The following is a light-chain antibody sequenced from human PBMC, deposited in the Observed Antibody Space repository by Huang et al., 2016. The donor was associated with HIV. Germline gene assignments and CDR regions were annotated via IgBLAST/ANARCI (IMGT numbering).Light chain of an antibody. V-gene: IGKV3-20*01. J-gene: IGKJ4*01. CDR2: GAS. CDR3: QQYGGSPLT. Sequence: EIVLTQSPGTLSLSPGERATLSCRASQSVSNYLAWYQQKPGQAPRLLIYGASSRATGIPDSFSGSGSGTDFTLTISRLEPEDFAFYYCQQYGGSPLTFGGGIKVETK. CDR1: QSVSNY.